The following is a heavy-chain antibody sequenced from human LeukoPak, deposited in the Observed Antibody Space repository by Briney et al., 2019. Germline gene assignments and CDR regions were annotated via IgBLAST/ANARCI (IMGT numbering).Heavy chain of an antibody. J-gene: IGHJ6*01. Sequence: GGSLALSCAASGFTFSNYAMTWVRQAPGKGLEWVSSITGSSTSTYYADSVRGRFTISRDDSRNTLYVQMNSLRAEDTAVYYCAKGTKADVWGQGTTVTVSS. CDR3: AKGTKADV. CDR2: ITGSSTST. V-gene: IGHV3-23*01. CDR1: GFTFSNYA.